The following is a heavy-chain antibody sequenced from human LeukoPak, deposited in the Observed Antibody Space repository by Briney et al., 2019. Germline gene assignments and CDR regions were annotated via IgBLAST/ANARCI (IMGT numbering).Heavy chain of an antibody. CDR2: ISRSGSAI. J-gene: IGHJ1*01. V-gene: IGHV3-48*03. CDR1: GFTFSSYE. D-gene: IGHD4-17*01. Sequence: PGGSLRLSCAASGFTFSSYEMNWVRQAPGKGLEWLSYISRSGSAIYYADSMKGRFTISRDNAKNSLYLQMNSLRVEDTAVYYCATATSLDYGDYFFHHWGQGALVTVSS. CDR3: ATATSLDYGDYFFHH.